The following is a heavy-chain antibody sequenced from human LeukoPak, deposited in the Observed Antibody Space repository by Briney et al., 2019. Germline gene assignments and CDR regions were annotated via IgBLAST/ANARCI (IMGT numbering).Heavy chain of an antibody. CDR1: GYSISSGYY. CDR2: IYHSGNT. D-gene: IGHD2-8*02. Sequence: SETLSLTCTVSGYSISSGYYWGWIRQPPGKGLEWIGSIYHSGNTYYNPSLKSRVTISVDTSNNQFSLKLSSVTAADTAVYYCARNPTGGYYYFDYWGQGMLVTVSS. J-gene: IGHJ4*02. CDR3: ARNPTGGYYYFDY. V-gene: IGHV4-38-2*02.